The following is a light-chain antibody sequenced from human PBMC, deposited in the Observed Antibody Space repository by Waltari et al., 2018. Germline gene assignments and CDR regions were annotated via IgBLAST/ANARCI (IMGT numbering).Light chain of an antibody. CDR1: QSLLHSNGNTY. CDR2: LAS. V-gene: IGKV2-28*01. Sequence: EIVMTQSPLSLPVTPGEPASISCRSSQSLLHSNGNTYLGWFLQRPGQSPQFLIFLASRRASGVPDRFSGYGSGTDFTLNISRVEAEYVGIYYCMQGLQIPWTFGQGTRADIK. CDR3: MQGLQIPWT. J-gene: IGKJ1*01.